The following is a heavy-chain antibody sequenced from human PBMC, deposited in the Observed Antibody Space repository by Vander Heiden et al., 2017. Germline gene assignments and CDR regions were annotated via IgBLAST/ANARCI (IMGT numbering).Heavy chain of an antibody. J-gene: IGHJ5*02. CDR3: TRVHGSGGSCSGWFDP. CDR1: GFTFGAYA. V-gene: IGHV3-49*03. CDR2: IRSKAYGGTT. D-gene: IGHD2-15*01. Sequence: EVQLVESGGGLVQPGRSLRLSCTASGFTFGAYAMSWFRQAPGKGLEWVGVIRSKAYGGTTEYAASVKGRFTISRDDSKSIADLKMNSMKTEDTAVYYCTRVHGSGGSCSGWFDPWGQGTLVTVSS.